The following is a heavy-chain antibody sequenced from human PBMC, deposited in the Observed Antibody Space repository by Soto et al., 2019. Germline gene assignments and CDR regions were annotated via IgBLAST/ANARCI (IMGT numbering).Heavy chain of an antibody. CDR1: GYTFTSYA. Sequence: ASVKVSCKASGYTFTSYAMHWVRQAPGQRLEWMGWINAGNGNTKYSQKFQGRVTITRDTSASTAYMELSSLRSEDTAVYYCAGKYYDFWSGSSPGVYSYYIDVWGKGTTVTV. D-gene: IGHD3-3*01. J-gene: IGHJ6*03. V-gene: IGHV1-3*01. CDR2: INAGNGNT. CDR3: AGKYYDFWSGSSPGVYSYYIDV.